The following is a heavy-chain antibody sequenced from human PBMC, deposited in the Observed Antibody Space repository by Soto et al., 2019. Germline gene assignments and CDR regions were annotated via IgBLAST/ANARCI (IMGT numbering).Heavy chain of an antibody. V-gene: IGHV3-7*01. CDR2: IKQDGSEK. Sequence: GGSLRLSCAASGFTFSSYWMSWVRQAPGKGLEWVANIKQDGSEKYYVDSGKGRFTISRDNAKNSPYLQMNSLRAEDTAVYYCAREGVWSGYYNDYWGQGTLVTVSS. CDR3: AREGVWSGYYNDY. D-gene: IGHD3-3*01. J-gene: IGHJ4*02. CDR1: GFTFSSYW.